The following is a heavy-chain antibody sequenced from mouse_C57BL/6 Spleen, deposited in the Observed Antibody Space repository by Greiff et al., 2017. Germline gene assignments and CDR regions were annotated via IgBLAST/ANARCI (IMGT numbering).Heavy chain of an antibody. D-gene: IGHD1-1*01. CDR1: GFNIKDDY. CDR2: IDPENGDT. Sequence: EVQLQQSGAELVRPGASVKLSCTASGFNIKDDYMHWVKQRPEQGLEWIGWIDPENGDTEYASKFQGKATITADTSSNTAYLQLSSLTSEDTAVYYCTVLRWCAYWGQGTLVTVSA. V-gene: IGHV14-4*01. J-gene: IGHJ3*01. CDR3: TVLRWCAY.